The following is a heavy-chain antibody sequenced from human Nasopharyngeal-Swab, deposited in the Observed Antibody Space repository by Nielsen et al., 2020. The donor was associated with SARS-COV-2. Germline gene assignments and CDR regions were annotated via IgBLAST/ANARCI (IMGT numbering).Heavy chain of an antibody. CDR1: GFTFSSYG. D-gene: IGHD6-19*01. Sequence: GGSLRLSCAASGFTFSSYGMHWVRQAPGKGLEWVAVIWYDGSNKYYADSVKGRFTISRDNSKNTLYPQMNSLRAEDTAVYYCARDVPIAVAGTWGDYWGQGTLVTVSS. J-gene: IGHJ4*02. V-gene: IGHV3-33*01. CDR3: ARDVPIAVAGTWGDY. CDR2: IWYDGSNK.